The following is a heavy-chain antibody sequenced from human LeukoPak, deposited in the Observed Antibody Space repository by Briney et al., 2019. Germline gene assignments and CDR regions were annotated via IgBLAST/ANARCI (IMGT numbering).Heavy chain of an antibody. J-gene: IGHJ5*02. CDR1: GGSISSGDYY. CDR2: IYYSGST. V-gene: IGHV4-30-4*01. D-gene: IGHD2-2*01. Sequence: SETLSLTCTVSGGSISSGDYYRSWIRQPPGKGLEWIGYIYYSGSTYYNPSLKSRVTISVDTSENQFSLKLSSATAADTAVYYCARGGPIVVVPAAIRFDPWGQGTLVTVSS. CDR3: ARGGPIVVVPAAIRFDP.